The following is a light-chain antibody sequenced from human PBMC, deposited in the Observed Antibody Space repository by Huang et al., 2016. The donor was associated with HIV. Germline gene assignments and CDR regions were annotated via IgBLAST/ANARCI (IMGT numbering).Light chain of an antibody. J-gene: IGKJ4*01. CDR1: QSISSS. CDR2: KPS. V-gene: IGKV1-5*03. Sequence: DLQMTQSPSTLSASVGDRVTITCRASQSISSSLAWYKQQLGKAPKLLMYKPSILDSGVPSRFSGSGSGTECTLTVSSLQPDDFATYYCQQYHVYPLTFGGGTVVEI. CDR3: QQYHVYPLT.